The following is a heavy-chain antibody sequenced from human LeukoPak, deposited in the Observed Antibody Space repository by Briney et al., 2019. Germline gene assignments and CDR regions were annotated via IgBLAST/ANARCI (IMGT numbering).Heavy chain of an antibody. CDR2: IIPIFGTA. CDR1: GGTFSSYA. D-gene: IGHD3-22*01. V-gene: IGHV1-69*05. J-gene: IGHJ4*02. CDR3: ARVVGDSSGYSGLTYYFDY. Sequence: SVKVSCXASGGTFSSYAISWVRQAHGQGLEWMAGIIPIFGTANYAQKFQGRVTITTDESTSTAYMELSSLRSEDTAVYYCARVVGDSSGYSGLTYYFDYWGQGTLVTVSS.